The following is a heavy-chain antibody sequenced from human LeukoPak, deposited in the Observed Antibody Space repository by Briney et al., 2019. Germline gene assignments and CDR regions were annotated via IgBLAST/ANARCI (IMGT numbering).Heavy chain of an antibody. D-gene: IGHD3-3*01. J-gene: IGHJ5*02. CDR2: VYYNGGT. CDR3: ARQSFGVLLGWFDP. V-gene: IGHV4-39*01. Sequence: SETLSLTCSVSGDSITNTNYYWAWIRPSPGQGLEWIGSVYYNGGTYYNPSLESRVTISVDTSKHFSLKVNSVTAADTAVYFCARQSFGVLLGWFDPWGQGSLVTVSS. CDR1: GDSITNTNYY.